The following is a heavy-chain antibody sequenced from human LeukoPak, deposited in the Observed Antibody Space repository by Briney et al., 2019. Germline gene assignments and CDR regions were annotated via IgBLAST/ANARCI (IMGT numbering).Heavy chain of an antibody. CDR3: AKDRVSLATGTASFDY. V-gene: IGHV3-23*01. CDR1: GFTFSSYA. Sequence: PGGSLRLSCAASGFTFSSYAMSWVRQAPGKGLEWVSAISGSGGSTYYADSVKGRFTISRDNSKNTLYLQMNSLRAEDTAVYYCAKDRVSLATGTASFDYWGQGTLVTVSS. J-gene: IGHJ4*02. D-gene: IGHD1-1*01. CDR2: ISGSGGST.